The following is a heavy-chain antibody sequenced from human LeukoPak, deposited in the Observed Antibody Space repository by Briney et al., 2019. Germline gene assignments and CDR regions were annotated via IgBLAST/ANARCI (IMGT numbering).Heavy chain of an antibody. CDR1: GGSISSSSYY. CDR3: ARDRTDYDILTASEDWFDP. J-gene: IGHJ5*02. V-gene: IGHV4-61*02. D-gene: IGHD3-9*01. CDR2: VYTSGTT. Sequence: PSQTLSLTCTVSGGSISSSSYYWSWIRQPAGKGLEWIGRVYTSGTTNYNPSRRSRVTIPPDTSQNQFSLKLSSVTAADTAVYYCARDRTDYDILTASEDWFDPWGQGTLVTVSS.